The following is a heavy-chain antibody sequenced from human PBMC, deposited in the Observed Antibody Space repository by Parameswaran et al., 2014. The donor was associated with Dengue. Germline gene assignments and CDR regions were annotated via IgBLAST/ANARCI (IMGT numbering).Heavy chain of an antibody. J-gene: IGHJ6*02. V-gene: IGHV1-2*02. CDR2: INPNSGGT. CDR3: ARDLNGSYQLKTYYYYYGMDV. Sequence: WVRQAPGQGLEWMGWINPNSGGTNYAQKFQGRVTMTRDTSISTAYMELSRLRSDDTAVYYCARDLNGSYQLKTYYYYYGMDVWGQGTTVTVSS. D-gene: IGHD1-26*01.